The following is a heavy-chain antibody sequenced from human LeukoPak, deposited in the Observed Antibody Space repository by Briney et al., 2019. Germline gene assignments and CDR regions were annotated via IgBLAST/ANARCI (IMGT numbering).Heavy chain of an antibody. V-gene: IGHV4-4*09. CDR3: ARTLSSYYYGMDV. CDR1: GGSISSYY. J-gene: IGHJ6*02. CDR2: IYTSGST. D-gene: IGHD3-3*02. Sequence: KPSETLSLTCTVSGGSISSYYWSWIRQPPGKGLEWIGYIYTSGSTNYNPSLKSRVTISVDTSKNQFSLKLSSVTAADTAVYYCARTLSSYYYGMDVWGQGTTVTVSS.